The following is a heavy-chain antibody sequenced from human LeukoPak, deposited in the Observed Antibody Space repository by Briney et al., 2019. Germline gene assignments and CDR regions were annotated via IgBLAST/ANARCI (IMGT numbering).Heavy chain of an antibody. D-gene: IGHD3-22*01. Sequence: APVKVSCKASGYTFTSYAIQWVRQAPGQRLEWMGWINAGNGNTKYSQKFQGRVTITRDTSASTAYMELRSLRSDDTAVYYCAREGYYDSSAFTYYYYYGMDVWGQGTTVTVSS. CDR1: GYTFTSYA. CDR2: INAGNGNT. CDR3: AREGYYDSSAFTYYYYYGMDV. J-gene: IGHJ6*02. V-gene: IGHV1-3*01.